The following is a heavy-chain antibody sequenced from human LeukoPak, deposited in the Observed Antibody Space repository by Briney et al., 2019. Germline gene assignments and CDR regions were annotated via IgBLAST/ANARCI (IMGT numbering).Heavy chain of an antibody. V-gene: IGHV4-39*01. CDR3: ASTPYYIAVAGLFDY. CDR1: GGSISSSSYY. D-gene: IGHD6-19*01. J-gene: IGHJ4*02. Sequence: PPETLSLTCTVSGGSISSSSYYWGWIRQPPGKGLEWIGSIYYSGSTYYNPSLKSRVTISADTSKNQFSLKLSSVTAADTAVYYCASTPYYIAVAGLFDYWGQGTLVTVSS. CDR2: IYYSGST.